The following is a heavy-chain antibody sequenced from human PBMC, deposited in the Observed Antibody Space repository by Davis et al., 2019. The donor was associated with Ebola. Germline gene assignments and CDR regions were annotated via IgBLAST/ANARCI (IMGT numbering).Heavy chain of an antibody. CDR1: GFTFRSYD. J-gene: IGHJ5*01. Sequence: GESLKLSCAASGFTFRSYDMHWVRQATGQGLEWVSAIGAAGDTYYPVSVKGRFTISRENAKNSLYLQMNSLRAEDTAVYYCARAGFGSTWFDCWGQGILVTVSS. CDR3: ARAGFGSTWFDC. D-gene: IGHD6-13*01. CDR2: IGAAGDT. V-gene: IGHV3-13*01.